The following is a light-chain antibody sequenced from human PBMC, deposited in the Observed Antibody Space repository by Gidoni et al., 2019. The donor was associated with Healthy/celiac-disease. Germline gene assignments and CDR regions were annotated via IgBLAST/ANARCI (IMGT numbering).Light chain of an antibody. CDR1: QSVSSY. CDR2: DAS. J-gene: IGKJ2*01. CDR3: QQRSNWPSMYT. Sequence: EIVLTQSPATLSLSPGERATLSCRASQSVSSYLAWYQQNPGQSPRLLIYDASNRATGIPARFSGSGSGTDFTLTISSLEPEDFAVYYCQQRSNWPSMYTFGQXTKLEIK. V-gene: IGKV3-11*01.